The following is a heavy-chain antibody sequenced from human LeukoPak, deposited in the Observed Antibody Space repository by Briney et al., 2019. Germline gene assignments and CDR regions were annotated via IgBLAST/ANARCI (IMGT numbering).Heavy chain of an antibody. CDR1: GGSISSYY. CDR2: IYYSGST. CDR3: ARHPRGEDFDY. Sequence: SETLSLTCTVSGGSISSYYWSWIRQPPGRGLEWIGYIYYSGSTNYNPSLKSRVTISVDTSENQFSLKLSSVTAADTAVYYCARHPRGEDFDYWGQGTLVTVSS. D-gene: IGHD6-25*01. V-gene: IGHV4-59*08. J-gene: IGHJ4*02.